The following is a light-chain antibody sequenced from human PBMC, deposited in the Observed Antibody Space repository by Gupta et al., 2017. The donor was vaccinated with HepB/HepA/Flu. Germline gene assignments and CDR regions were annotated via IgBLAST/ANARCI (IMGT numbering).Light chain of an antibody. J-gene: IGKJ1*01. CDR2: AAS. CDR1: QGTNNH. Sequence: DIQLTKSPPSLSASAGDRVTITCRASQGTNNHLAWYQQKPGKVPKLQIYAASIVQSGVPARFSGSGSGTEFTLTISTLQSEDFATYYCQQYNVYPRTFGQGTKVEIK. V-gene: IGKV1-27*01. CDR3: QQYNVYPRT.